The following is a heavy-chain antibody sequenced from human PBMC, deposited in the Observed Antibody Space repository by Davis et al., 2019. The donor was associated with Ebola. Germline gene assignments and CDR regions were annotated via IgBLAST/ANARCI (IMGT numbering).Heavy chain of an antibody. J-gene: IGHJ4*02. CDR1: GAFVSSGGYP. Sequence: SETLSLTCAVSGAFVSSGGYPWIWHRQPTGQGLEWIGYYYYTGSNYYSPLLRSRVTISVDTSKNLCSLKMTSVTAADTAMYYCARGDSYYDASGYYAGREAPDDWGQGTLVSVSS. CDR3: ARGDSYYDASGYYAGREAPDD. V-gene: IGHV4-30-4*07. CDR2: YYYTGSN. D-gene: IGHD3-22*01.